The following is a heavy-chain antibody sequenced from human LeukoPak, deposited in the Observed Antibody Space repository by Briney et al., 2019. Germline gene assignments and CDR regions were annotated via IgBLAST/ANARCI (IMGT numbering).Heavy chain of an antibody. CDR3: AKDMGGTLMYYYYGMDV. D-gene: IGHD3-16*01. Sequence: GGSLRLSCAASGFTFDDYAMHWVRQAPGKGLEWVSGISWNSGSIGYADSVKGRFTISRDNAKNSLYLQMNSLRAEDTALYYCAKDMGGTLMYYYYGMDVWGQGTTVTVSS. CDR1: GFTFDDYA. J-gene: IGHJ6*02. CDR2: ISWNSGSI. V-gene: IGHV3-9*01.